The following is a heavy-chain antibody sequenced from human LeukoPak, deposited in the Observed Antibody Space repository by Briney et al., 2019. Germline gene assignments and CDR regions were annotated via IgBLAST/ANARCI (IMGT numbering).Heavy chain of an antibody. D-gene: IGHD2-2*01. CDR2: NHPSGIT. CDR1: GASFSHYY. V-gene: IGHV4-34*01. CDR3: ARGRHPYDFDY. Sequence: PSETLSLTCAVYGASFSHYYWSWIRQPPGKGLEWIGENHPSGITNYNPSLKSRVTISVDTSKNQFSLNLSSVTAADTALYYCARGRHPYDFDYWGQGTLVTVSS. J-gene: IGHJ4*02.